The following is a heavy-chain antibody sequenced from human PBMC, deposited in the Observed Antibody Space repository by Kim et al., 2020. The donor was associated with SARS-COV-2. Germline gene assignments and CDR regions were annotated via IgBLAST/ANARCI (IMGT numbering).Heavy chain of an antibody. J-gene: IGHJ4*02. CDR3: ARLPLGEGHFDY. Sequence: SETLSLTCTVSGDSIISGIYYWNWIRQHPGKGLEWVGYISDTVTTRYNPSLASRVIMAVDTSKIQFSLKLTSVTAADTALYYCARLPLGEGHFDYWGQGT. D-gene: IGHD3-10*01. V-gene: IGHV4-31*03. CDR2: ISDTVTT. CDR1: GDSIISGIYY.